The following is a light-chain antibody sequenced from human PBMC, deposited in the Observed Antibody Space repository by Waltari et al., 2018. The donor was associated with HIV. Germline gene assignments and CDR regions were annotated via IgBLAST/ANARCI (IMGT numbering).Light chain of an antibody. V-gene: IGLV3-1*01. CDR1: RLGDKF. Sequence: SYEVTQTPSVSVAPGQTAIITCSGDRLGDKFTCWYKQKPGQSPVLVIYQDSKRPSGIPERFSASNSGNTATLTISGTQATDEADYYCQTWDTNSLYVFGSGTKVSVL. CDR3: QTWDTNSLYV. CDR2: QDS. J-gene: IGLJ1*01.